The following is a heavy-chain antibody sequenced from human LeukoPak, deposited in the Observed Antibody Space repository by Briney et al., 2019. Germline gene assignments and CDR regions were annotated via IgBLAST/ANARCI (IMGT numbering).Heavy chain of an antibody. D-gene: IGHD3-22*01. V-gene: IGHV3-72*01. Sequence: GSLRLSCAASGVTLSDHHMDWVRQAPGKGLEWVGRTRHKARGYTTEYAASVKGRFTISRDDSKTLVYLQMNSLRTEDTAVYFCARDGAEGDNSAFDMWGQGTVVTVSS. CDR3: ARDGAEGDNSAFDM. J-gene: IGHJ3*02. CDR1: GVTLSDHH. CDR2: TRHKARGYTT.